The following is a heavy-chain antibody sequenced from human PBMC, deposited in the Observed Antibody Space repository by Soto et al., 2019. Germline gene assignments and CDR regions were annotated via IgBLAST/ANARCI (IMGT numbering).Heavy chain of an antibody. CDR3: QSSIGGLGGY. V-gene: IGHV3-7*01. Sequence: EVQLVESGGGLVQPGGSLRLSCAASGFMFSSHWMTWVRQAPGKGLEWVANIKQDGSEKSYVDSVKGRFTISRDNAKNSLYLQMNRLRDRDPAVYYCQSSIGGLGGYWRQGTLVTVSS. J-gene: IGHJ4*02. D-gene: IGHD2-15*01. CDR1: GFMFSSHW. CDR2: IKQDGSEK.